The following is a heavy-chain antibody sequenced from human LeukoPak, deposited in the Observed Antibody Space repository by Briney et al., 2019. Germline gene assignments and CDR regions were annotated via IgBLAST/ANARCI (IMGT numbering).Heavy chain of an antibody. CDR1: GYTFTGYY. J-gene: IGHJ3*02. Sequence: ASVKVSCKASGYTFTGYYMHWVRQAPGQGLDWMGWINPNSGGTNYAQKFQGRVTMTRDTSISTAYMELSRLRSDDTAVYYCARDRSTVMNAFDIWGQGTMVTVSS. CDR3: ARDRSTVMNAFDI. CDR2: INPNSGGT. V-gene: IGHV1-2*02. D-gene: IGHD1-26*01.